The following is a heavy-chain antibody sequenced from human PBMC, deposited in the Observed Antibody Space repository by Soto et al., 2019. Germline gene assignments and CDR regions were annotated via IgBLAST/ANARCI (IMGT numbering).Heavy chain of an antibody. CDR2: IIPILGIA. J-gene: IGHJ4*02. Sequence: QVQLVQSGAEVKKPGSSVKVSCKASGGTFSSYTISWVRQAPGQGLEWMGRIIPILGIANYAQKFQGRVTITADKSTSTAYMELSTLRSEDTAVYYCASLGTRGYSNGPPDGYFDYWGQGTLVTVSS. CDR3: ASLGTRGYSNGPPDGYFDY. D-gene: IGHD5-18*01. V-gene: IGHV1-69*02. CDR1: GGTFSSYT.